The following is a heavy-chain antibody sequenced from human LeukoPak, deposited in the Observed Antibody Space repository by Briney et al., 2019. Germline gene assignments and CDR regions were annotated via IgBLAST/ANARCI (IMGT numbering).Heavy chain of an antibody. CDR2: INPNSGGT. J-gene: IGHJ4*02. CDR3: ARASYYYDSSGYPGYYFDY. D-gene: IGHD3-22*01. V-gene: IGHV1-2*02. Sequence: ASVKVACKASGYTFTDYYMHWVRQAPGQGLEWMGWINPNSGGTNYAQKFQGRVTMTRDTSISTAYMELSRLRSDDTAVYYCARASYYYDSSGYPGYYFDYWGQGTLVTVSS. CDR1: GYTFTDYY.